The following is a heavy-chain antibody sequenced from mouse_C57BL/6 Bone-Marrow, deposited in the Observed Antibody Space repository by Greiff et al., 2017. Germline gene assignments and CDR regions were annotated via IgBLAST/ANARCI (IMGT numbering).Heavy chain of an antibody. D-gene: IGHD2-3*01. Sequence: VQLQQSGPELVKPGASVKISCKASGYSFTGYYMNWVKQSPEKSLEWIGEINPSTGGTTYNQKFKAKATLTVDKSSSTAYMQLKSLTSEDSSVYYCARGDGYFWYVDVWGTGTTVTVSS. CDR2: INPSTGGT. J-gene: IGHJ1*03. CDR3: ARGDGYFWYVDV. V-gene: IGHV1-42*01. CDR1: GYSFTGYY.